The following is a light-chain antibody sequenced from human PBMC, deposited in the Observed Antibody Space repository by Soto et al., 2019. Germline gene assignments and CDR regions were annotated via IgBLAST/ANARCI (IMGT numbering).Light chain of an antibody. V-gene: IGLV7-43*01. J-gene: IGLJ3*02. Sequence: QAVVTQEPSLTVSPGGTVTLTCASSTGAVTSGYYPNWFQQKPGQAPRALIYSTSNKHPWTPARFSGSLLGGKAALTLSGVQPEDESEYYCLLYYGGAQVWVFGGGTKLTVL. CDR2: STS. CDR1: TGAVTSGYY. CDR3: LLYYGGAQVWV.